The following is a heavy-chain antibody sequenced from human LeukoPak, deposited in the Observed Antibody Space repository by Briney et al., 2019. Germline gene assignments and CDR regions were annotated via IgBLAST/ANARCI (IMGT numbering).Heavy chain of an antibody. CDR1: GGSFSGYY. CDR2: INHSGST. CDR3: ARRRGQGSGSYFHYYYYGMDV. V-gene: IGHV4-34*01. D-gene: IGHD3-10*01. Sequence: SETLSLTCAVYGGSFSGYYWSWIRQPPGKGLEWIGEINHSGSTNYNPSLKSRVTISEDTSKNQFSLKLSSVTAADTAVYYCARRRGQGSGSYFHYYYYGMDVWGQGATVTVSS. J-gene: IGHJ6*02.